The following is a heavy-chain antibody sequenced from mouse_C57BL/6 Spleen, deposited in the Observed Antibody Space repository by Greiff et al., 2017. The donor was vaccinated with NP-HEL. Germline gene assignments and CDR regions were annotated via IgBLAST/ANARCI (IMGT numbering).Heavy chain of an antibody. D-gene: IGHD2-1*01. V-gene: IGHV1-62-2*01. J-gene: IGHJ1*03. CDR3: ARHEGGIYYGKGFDV. Sequence: VKVVDSGAELVKPGASVKLSCKASGYTFTEYTIHWVKQRSGQGLEWIGWFYPGSGSIKYNEKFKDKATLTADKSSSTVYMELSRLTSEDSAVYFCARHEGGIYYGKGFDVWGTGTTVTVAS. CDR1: GYTFTEYT. CDR2: FYPGSGSI.